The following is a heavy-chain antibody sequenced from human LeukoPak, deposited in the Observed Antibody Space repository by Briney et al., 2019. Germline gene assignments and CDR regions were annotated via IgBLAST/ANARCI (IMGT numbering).Heavy chain of an antibody. Sequence: EASVKVSCKASGYTFTSYGISWVRQAPGQGLEWMGWISAYNGNTNYAQKLQGRVTMTTDTSTSTAYMELRSLRSDDTAVYYCARAALWGSYEPPRNDYWGQGTLVTVSS. V-gene: IGHV1-18*01. CDR2: ISAYNGNT. CDR3: ARAALWGSYEPPRNDY. D-gene: IGHD3-16*01. CDR1: GYTFTSYG. J-gene: IGHJ4*02.